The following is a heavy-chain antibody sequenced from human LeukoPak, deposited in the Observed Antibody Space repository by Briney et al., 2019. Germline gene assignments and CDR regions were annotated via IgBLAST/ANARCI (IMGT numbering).Heavy chain of an antibody. V-gene: IGHV3-7*01. Sequence: GGSLRLSCAASGFTFSSYWMNWVRQAPGRGLEWVANIKQDGSEKYYVDSVKGRFTISRDNAKNSLYLQMNNLRAEDTAVYYCASNYAYDYWGQGTLVTVSS. D-gene: IGHD3-16*01. CDR1: GFTFSSYW. J-gene: IGHJ4*02. CDR3: ASNYAYDY. CDR2: IKQDGSEK.